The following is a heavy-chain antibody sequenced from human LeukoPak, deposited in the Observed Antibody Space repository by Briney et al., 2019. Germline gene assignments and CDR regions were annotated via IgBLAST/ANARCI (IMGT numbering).Heavy chain of an antibody. V-gene: IGHV1-18*01. J-gene: IGHJ4*02. CDR2: ISAYNGNT. CDR3: ARVKFGTMVRGVIKEFDY. CDR1: GYTFTSYG. Sequence: GASVRVSCKASGYTFTSYGISWVRQAPGQGLEWMGWISAYNGNTNYAQKLQGRVTMTTDTSTSTAYMELRSLRSDDTAVYYCARVKFGTMVRGVIKEFDYWGQGTLVTVSS. D-gene: IGHD3-10*01.